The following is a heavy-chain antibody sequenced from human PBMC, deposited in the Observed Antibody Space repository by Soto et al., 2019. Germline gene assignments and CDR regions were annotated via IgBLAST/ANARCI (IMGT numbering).Heavy chain of an antibody. CDR2: INHSGST. V-gene: IGHV4-34*01. Sequence: PSETLSLTCTVSGGSISSYYWSWIRQPPGKGVEWIGEINHSGSTTFHPSLKSRVAISADTSRNQFSLRVTSVTAADTAVYYCAGSEFASSSSHYYYYAVDVWGQGTTVTVSS. CDR1: GGSISSYY. CDR3: AGSEFASSSSHYYYYAVDV. J-gene: IGHJ6*02. D-gene: IGHD6-6*01.